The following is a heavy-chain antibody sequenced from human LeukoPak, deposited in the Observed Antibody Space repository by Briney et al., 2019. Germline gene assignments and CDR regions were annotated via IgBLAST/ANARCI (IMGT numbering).Heavy chain of an antibody. CDR2: MNPNSGNA. J-gene: IGHJ5*02. CDR1: GYTFTSYD. Sequence: ASVKVSCKASGYTFTSYDINWVRQATGQGLEWMGWMNPNSGNAGYAQKFQGRVTMTRNTSISTAYMELSNLRPGDTAVYYCARDGSGTYWAYYNWFDPWGQGTLVTVSS. D-gene: IGHD3-10*01. CDR3: ARDGSGTYWAYYNWFDP. V-gene: IGHV1-8*01.